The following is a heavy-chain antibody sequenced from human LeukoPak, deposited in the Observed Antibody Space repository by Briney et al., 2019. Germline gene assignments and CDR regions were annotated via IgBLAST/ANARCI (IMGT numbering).Heavy chain of an antibody. CDR1: GGSISSGNW. J-gene: IGHJ4*02. CDR2: IYQSGST. CDR3: AREGGCSGGSCSAFDL. D-gene: IGHD2-15*01. Sequence: SETLSLTCAVSGGSISSGNWWNWVRQSPGKGLEWIGEIYQSGSTTYNPSLKSRVTMSMDKSKNEFSLRLTSVTAADTAVYLCAREGGCSGGSCSAFDLWGQGILVTVSS. V-gene: IGHV4-4*02.